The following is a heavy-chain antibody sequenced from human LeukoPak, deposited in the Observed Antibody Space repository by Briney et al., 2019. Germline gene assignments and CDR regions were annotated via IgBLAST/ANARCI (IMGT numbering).Heavy chain of an antibody. D-gene: IGHD1-26*01. Sequence: GESLKISCKGSGYSFTSYWIGWVRQMPGKGLEWMGIIYPGDSDTRYSPSFQGQVTISADKSISTAYLQWSSLRSEDTAVYYCARPVYRYSGSYIGHYFDYWGQGTLVTVSS. J-gene: IGHJ4*02. CDR3: ARPVYRYSGSYIGHYFDY. CDR1: GYSFTSYW. V-gene: IGHV5-51*01. CDR2: IYPGDSDT.